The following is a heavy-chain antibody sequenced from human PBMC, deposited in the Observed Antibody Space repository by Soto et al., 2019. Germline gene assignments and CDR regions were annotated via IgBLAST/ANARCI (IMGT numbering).Heavy chain of an antibody. CDR1: GGTFSSYA. D-gene: IGHD1-7*01. CDR3: ASSRSYARQTRGNWNYVPAANYYYYYGMDV. V-gene: IGHV1-69*13. J-gene: IGHJ6*02. CDR2: IIPIFGTA. Sequence: ASVKVSCKASGGTFSSYAISWVRQAPGQGLEWMGGIIPIFGTANYAQKFQGRVTITADESTSTAYMELSSLRSEDTAVYYCASSRSYARQTRGNWNYVPAANYYYYYGMDVWGQGTTVTVSS.